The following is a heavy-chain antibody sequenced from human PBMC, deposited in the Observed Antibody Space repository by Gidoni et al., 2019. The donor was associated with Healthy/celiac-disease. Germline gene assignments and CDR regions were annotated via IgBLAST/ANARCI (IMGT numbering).Heavy chain of an antibody. V-gene: IGHV3-7*01. CDR1: GFPFSSIW. D-gene: IGHD2-2*01. Sequence: EVQLVESGGGLVQPGGSLRLPCAASGFPFSSIWMSWVRQAPGKGLVWVANIKQDGSEKYYVDSVKGRFTISRDNAKNSLYLQMNSLRAEDTAVYYCARGIGYCSSTSCYYYYYYYMDVWGKGTTVTVSS. J-gene: IGHJ6*03. CDR3: ARGIGYCSSTSCYYYYYYYMDV. CDR2: IKQDGSEK.